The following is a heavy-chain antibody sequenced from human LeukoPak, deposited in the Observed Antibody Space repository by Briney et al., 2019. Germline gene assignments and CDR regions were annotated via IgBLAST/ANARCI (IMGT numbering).Heavy chain of an antibody. CDR2: ISYDGSNK. D-gene: IGHD1-1*01. Sequence: TGRSLRLSCAASGFTFSSYGMHWVRQAPGKGLEWVAVISYDGSNKYYADYVKGRFTISRDNSKNSLFVQMNSLRAEDTAVYFCAKSRSGSANWALQIFDNWGQGTLVTVSS. J-gene: IGHJ4*02. CDR1: GFTFSSYG. CDR3: AKSRSGSANWALQIFDN. V-gene: IGHV3-30*18.